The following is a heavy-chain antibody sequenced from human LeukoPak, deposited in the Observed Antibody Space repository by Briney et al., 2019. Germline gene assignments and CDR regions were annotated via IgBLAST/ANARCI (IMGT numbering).Heavy chain of an antibody. CDR3: ARGKGVVDP. D-gene: IGHD2-15*01. V-gene: IGHV3-7*01. Sequence: GGSLRLSCAAPGFTFSSYWMSWVRQAPGKGLEWVANIKQDGSEKYYVDSVKGRFTISRDNAKNSLYLQTNSLRAEDTAVYYCARGKGVVDPWGQGTLVTVSS. J-gene: IGHJ5*02. CDR1: GFTFSSYW. CDR2: IKQDGSEK.